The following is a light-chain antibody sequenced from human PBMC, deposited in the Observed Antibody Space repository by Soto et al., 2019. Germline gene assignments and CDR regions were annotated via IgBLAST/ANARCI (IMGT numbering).Light chain of an antibody. V-gene: IGKV1-33*01. J-gene: IGKJ1*01. CDR2: DAS. CDR3: QQTYNTPRT. Sequence: DIQMTQSPSSLSASVGDRVTITCQASQDISTSLNWYQQKPGRAPKLLIYDASNLETGVPSWFSGSGSGTDFTFTISSLQPEDFATYYCQQTYNTPRTFGQGTKVDI. CDR1: QDISTS.